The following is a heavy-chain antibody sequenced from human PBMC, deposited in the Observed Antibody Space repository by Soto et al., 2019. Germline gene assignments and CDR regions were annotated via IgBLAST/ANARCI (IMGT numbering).Heavy chain of an antibody. CDR3: ARGWGRIFDY. CDR2: INHSGST. D-gene: IGHD7-27*01. J-gene: IGHJ4*02. V-gene: IGHV4-34*01. Sequence: QVQLQQWGAGLLKPSGTLSLTCAVYGGSFSGYYWNWIRQPPGKGLEWIGEINHSGSTNYNPSLKSRVTLSVDTSKNQFSLKLSSGTAADTAVYYCARGWGRIFDYWGQGTLVTVSS. CDR1: GGSFSGYY.